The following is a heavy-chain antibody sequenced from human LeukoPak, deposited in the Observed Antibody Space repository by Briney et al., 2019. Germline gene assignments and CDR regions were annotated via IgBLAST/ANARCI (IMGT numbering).Heavy chain of an antibody. V-gene: IGHV4-34*01. D-gene: IGHD6-19*01. CDR1: GGSFSGYY. CDR2: INHSGST. J-gene: IGHJ4*02. Sequence: SETLSLTCAVYGGSFSGYYWSWIRQPPGKGLEWIGEINHSGSTNYNPSLKSRVAISVDTSKNQFSLKLSSVTAADTAVYYWARGEYSSGWYRSEYYFAYWGQGTLVTVSS. CDR3: ARGEYSSGWYRSEYYFAY.